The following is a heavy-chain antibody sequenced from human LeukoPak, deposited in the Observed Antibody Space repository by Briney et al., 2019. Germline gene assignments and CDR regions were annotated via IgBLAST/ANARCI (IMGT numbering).Heavy chain of an antibody. CDR1: GGPISSSTW. Sequence: PSGTLSLTCAVSGGPISSSTWWSWVRQPPGKGLEWIGEIYHSGCTNYNPSLKSRVTISVDKSKKQFSLKMSYVTAADTAVYYCATKDYLIRHFAYWGQGTLVTVSS. J-gene: IGHJ4*02. CDR2: IYHSGCT. V-gene: IGHV4-4*02. D-gene: IGHD3-16*01. CDR3: ATKDYLIRHFAY.